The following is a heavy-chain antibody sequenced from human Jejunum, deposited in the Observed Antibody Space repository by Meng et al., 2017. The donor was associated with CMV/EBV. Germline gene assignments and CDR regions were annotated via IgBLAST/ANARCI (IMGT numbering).Heavy chain of an antibody. CDR2: IFWDEDK. CDR3: SHIFHRSGWYGDY. CDR1: GVG. D-gene: IGHD6-19*01. V-gene: IGHV2-5*02. Sequence: GVGVGWIRQPPGKAPEWLAVIFWDEDKRYSPSLKNRLTITKDTSKNQVVLTMTNVDPADTATYYCSHIFHRSGWYGDYWGQGTLVTVSS. J-gene: IGHJ4*02.